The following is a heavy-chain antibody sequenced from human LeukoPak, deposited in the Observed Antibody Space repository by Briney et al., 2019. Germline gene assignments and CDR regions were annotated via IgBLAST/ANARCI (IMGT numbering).Heavy chain of an antibody. CDR3: ARGSGYGFKTFDY. Sequence: GGSLRLSCAASGFTFSSYAMHWVRQAPGKGLEYVSAISSNGGSTYYANSVKGRFTISRDNSKDTLYLQMGSLRAEDMAVYYCARGSGYGFKTFDYWGQGTLVTVSS. V-gene: IGHV3-64*01. CDR2: ISSNGGST. D-gene: IGHD5-12*01. J-gene: IGHJ4*02. CDR1: GFTFSSYA.